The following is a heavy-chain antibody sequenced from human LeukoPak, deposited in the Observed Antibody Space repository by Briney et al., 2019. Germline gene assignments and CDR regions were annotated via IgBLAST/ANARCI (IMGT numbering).Heavy chain of an antibody. V-gene: IGHV4-34*01. D-gene: IGHD3-10*01. J-gene: IGHJ4*02. CDR1: GGSFSGYY. CDR3: ARYDGDYFDH. CDR2: INHSGST. Sequence: SETLSLTCAVYGGSFSGYYWSWIRQPPGKGLEWIGEINHSGSTNYNPSLKSRVTISVDTSKNQFSLKLSSVTAADTAVYYCARYDGDYFDHWGQGTLSPSPQ.